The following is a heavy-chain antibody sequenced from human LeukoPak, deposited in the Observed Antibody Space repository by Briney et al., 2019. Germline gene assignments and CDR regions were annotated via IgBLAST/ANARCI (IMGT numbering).Heavy chain of an antibody. CDR2: IWDNGSNK. Sequence: PGGSLRLSCAASGFTFSSYGMHWVRQAPGKGLEWVAVIWDNGSNKYYADSVKGRFTISRDNSKNTLYLQMNSLRAEDTAVYYCAKDWDISSWLFDIWGQGTLVTVSS. J-gene: IGHJ3*02. CDR1: GFTFSSYG. D-gene: IGHD6-13*01. CDR3: AKDWDISSWLFDI. V-gene: IGHV3-33*06.